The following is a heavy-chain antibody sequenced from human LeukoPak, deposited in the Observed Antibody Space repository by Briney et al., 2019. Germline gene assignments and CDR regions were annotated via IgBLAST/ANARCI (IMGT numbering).Heavy chain of an antibody. CDR2: IIPILGIA. Sequence: SVKVSCKASGGTFSSYTISWVRQAPGQGLEWMGRIIPILGIANYAQKFQGRVTITADESTSTAYMELSSLRSEDTAVYCCARDRDVVVPAAPYYYYYYMDVWGKGTTVTVSS. CDR3: ARDRDVVVPAAPYYYYYYMDV. CDR1: GGTFSSYT. J-gene: IGHJ6*03. D-gene: IGHD2-2*01. V-gene: IGHV1-69*04.